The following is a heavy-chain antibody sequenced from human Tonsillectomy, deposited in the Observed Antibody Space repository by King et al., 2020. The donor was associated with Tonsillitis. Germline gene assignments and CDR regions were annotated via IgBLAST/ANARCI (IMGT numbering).Heavy chain of an antibody. D-gene: IGHD3-22*01. CDR2: ICSNGGCT. CDR1: GFTFRTYA. Sequence: VQLVESGGGLVQPGGSLRLSFSASGFTFRTYAMHWVRPAPGEGLGYFSAICSNGGCTYYADPVKGRFTISRDNSKNTLYLQMSSLRAEDTAVYYCVKDFKDYYDSSGFWGHPTLTYYFDYWGQGTLVTVSS. CDR3: VKDFKDYYDSSGFWGHPTLTYYFDY. J-gene: IGHJ4*02. V-gene: IGHV3-64D*06.